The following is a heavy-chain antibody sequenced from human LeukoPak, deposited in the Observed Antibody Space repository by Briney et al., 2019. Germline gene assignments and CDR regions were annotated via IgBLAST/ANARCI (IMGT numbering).Heavy chain of an antibody. CDR3: ARAQASGPRTLAFDV. D-gene: IGHD1-7*01. Sequence: SETLSLTCAVLGGSVTNSYWSWIRQPAGQGLEWLGRLSPGGSTNYNPSLKSRVTVSIDTSENQVSLKLSSVTAADTAVYYCARAQASGPRTLAFDVWGQGTKVAVSS. CDR1: GGSVTNSY. V-gene: IGHV4-4*07. J-gene: IGHJ3*01. CDR2: LSPGGST.